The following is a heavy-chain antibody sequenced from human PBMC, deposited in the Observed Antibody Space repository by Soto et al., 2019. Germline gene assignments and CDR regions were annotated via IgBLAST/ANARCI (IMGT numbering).Heavy chain of an antibody. CDR2: ISYDGSNK. J-gene: IGHJ4*02. V-gene: IGHV3-30*04. CDR3: ARDPHRSGWHEWDSMTSSIGFDY. Sequence: GGSLRRSCEASGFTFSSYIMHWVRQAPGKGLEWVAVISYDGSNKYYADSVKGRLTISRDNSKNRLYLQMNSLRAQDTAVYYYARDPHRSGWHEWDSMTSSIGFDYWGQGTLVTVSS. CDR1: GFTFSSYI. D-gene: IGHD6-19*01.